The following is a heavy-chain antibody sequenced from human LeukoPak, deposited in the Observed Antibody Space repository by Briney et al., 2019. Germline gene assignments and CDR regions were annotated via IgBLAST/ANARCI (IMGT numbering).Heavy chain of an antibody. Sequence: ASVKVSCKASGYTFTGYFMHWVRQAPGQGLEWMGWINPNSGGTNSAQNFQGRVTMTRDKSISTAYLELSGLRSDDTAVYYCAKTRYGGNPLGAFDIWGQGTMVTVSS. V-gene: IGHV1-2*02. CDR3: AKTRYGGNPLGAFDI. CDR2: INPNSGGT. CDR1: GYTFTGYF. D-gene: IGHD4-23*01. J-gene: IGHJ3*02.